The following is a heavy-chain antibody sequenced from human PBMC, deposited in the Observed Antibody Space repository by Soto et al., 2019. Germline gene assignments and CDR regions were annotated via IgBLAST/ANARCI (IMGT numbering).Heavy chain of an antibody. D-gene: IGHD2-15*01. CDR1: GFTFDDYG. V-gene: IGHV3-20*04. Sequence: GGSLRLSCAASGFTFDDYGMSWVRQAPGKGLEWVSGINWNGGSTGYADSVKGRFTISRDNAKNSLYLQMNSLRAEDTALYYCSLDCRSIVPALYDFCGQGSLVPGSS. CDR3: SLDCRSIVPALYDF. J-gene: IGHJ4*02. CDR2: INWNGGST.